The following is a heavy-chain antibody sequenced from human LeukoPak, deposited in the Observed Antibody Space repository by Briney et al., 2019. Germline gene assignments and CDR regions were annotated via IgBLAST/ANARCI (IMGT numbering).Heavy chain of an antibody. J-gene: IGHJ4*02. CDR3: ARAMDWNYGVYYFDY. CDR1: GGSISSYY. CDR2: IYYSGST. D-gene: IGHD1-7*01. Sequence: PSETLSLTCTVSGGSISSYYWSWIRQPPGKGLEWIGYIYYSGSTNYNPSLKSRVTISVDTSKNQFSLKLSSVTAADTAVYYCARAMDWNYGVYYFDYWGQGTLATVSS. V-gene: IGHV4-59*01.